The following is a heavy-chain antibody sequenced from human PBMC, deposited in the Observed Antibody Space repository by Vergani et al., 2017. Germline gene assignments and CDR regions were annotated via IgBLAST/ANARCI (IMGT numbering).Heavy chain of an antibody. D-gene: IGHD2-21*02. V-gene: IGHV4-59*01. CDR2: NYYSGST. Sequence: QVQLQESSPGLVKPSETLSLTCTVSGGSISSYYWSWIRQPPGKGLEWIGYNYYSGSTNYNPSLKSRVTISVDTSKNQFSLKLSSVTAADTAVYYCARNPYCGGDCYSDAFDIWGQGTMVTVSS. J-gene: IGHJ3*02. CDR1: GGSISSYY. CDR3: ARNPYCGGDCYSDAFDI.